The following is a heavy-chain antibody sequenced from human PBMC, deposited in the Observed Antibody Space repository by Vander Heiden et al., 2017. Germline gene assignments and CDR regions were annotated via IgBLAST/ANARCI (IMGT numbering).Heavy chain of an antibody. D-gene: IGHD3-3*01. J-gene: IGHJ4*02. CDR2: IYHSGST. Sequence: QLQLQESGPGLVKPSETPSLSCTVSGGSISSSSYYWGWIRQPPGKGLEWIGSIYHSGSTYYNPSLKRRVTISVDTSKNQVSLKRSSVTAADTAVYYCARRIPITICGGVQSYYFDCWGQGTLVTVSS. CDR1: GGSISSSSYY. CDR3: ARRIPITICGGVQSYYFDC. V-gene: IGHV4-39*01.